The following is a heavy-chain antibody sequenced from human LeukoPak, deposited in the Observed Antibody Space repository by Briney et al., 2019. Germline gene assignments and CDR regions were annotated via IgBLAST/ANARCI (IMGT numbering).Heavy chain of an antibody. CDR3: AKGGAATMRDGYNYYYYYMEV. CDR1: GITFSSHA. Sequence: GGSLTLSCAASGITFSSHAMSWVRQAPGRGLEWLSLIRGSGGHTYYGASVKGRFTISTDNSTNRLYLQMNSLRPEDTAVYYCAKGGAATMRDGYNYYYYYMEVWGRGTTVTVSS. CDR2: IRGSGGHT. V-gene: IGHV3-23*01. D-gene: IGHD5-24*01. J-gene: IGHJ6*03.